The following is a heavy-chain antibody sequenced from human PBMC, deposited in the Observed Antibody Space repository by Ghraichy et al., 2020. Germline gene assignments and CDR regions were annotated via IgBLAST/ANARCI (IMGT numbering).Heavy chain of an antibody. Sequence: GGSPRLSCAASGFTFSSYAMSWVRQAPGKGLEWVSGISARGGSTYYADSVKGRFTISRDSSKNTLYLQMNSLRAEDTAVYYCAKDPYGSGSPYYFDYWGQGTLVTVSS. V-gene: IGHV3-23*01. CDR1: GFTFSSYA. CDR3: AKDPYGSGSPYYFDY. D-gene: IGHD3-10*01. CDR2: ISARGGST. J-gene: IGHJ4*02.